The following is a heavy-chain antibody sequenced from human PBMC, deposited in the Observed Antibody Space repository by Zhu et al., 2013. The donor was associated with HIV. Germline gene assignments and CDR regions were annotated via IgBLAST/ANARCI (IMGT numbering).Heavy chain of an antibody. Sequence: QVQLVQSGAEVKKPGSSVKVSCKASGGTFSSYAISWVRQAPGQGLEWMGIINPSGGSTSYAQKFQGRVTMTRDTSTSTVYMELSSLRSEDTAVYYCARAPLAPPNHFDYWGQGTLVTVSS. CDR1: GGTFSSYA. D-gene: IGHD6-6*01. CDR3: ARAPLAPPNHFDY. J-gene: IGHJ4*02. V-gene: IGHV1-46*01. CDR2: INPSGGST.